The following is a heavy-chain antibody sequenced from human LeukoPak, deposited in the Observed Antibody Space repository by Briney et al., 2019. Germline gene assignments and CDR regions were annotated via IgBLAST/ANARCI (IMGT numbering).Heavy chain of an antibody. CDR1: GGSISSGGYH. CDR3: ARGSGSSSSDY. J-gene: IGHJ4*02. V-gene: IGHV4-31*03. D-gene: IGHD6-6*01. Sequence: SETLSLTCTVSGGSISSGGYHWSWIRQHPGKGLEWIGYIYYSGSTYYNPSLKSRVTISVDTSKNQFSLKLSSVTAADTAVYYCARGSGSSSSDYWGQGTLVTVSS. CDR2: IYYSGST.